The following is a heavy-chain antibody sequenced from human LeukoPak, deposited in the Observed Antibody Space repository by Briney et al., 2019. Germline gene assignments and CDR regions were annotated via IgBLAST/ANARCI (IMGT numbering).Heavy chain of an antibody. CDR3: ARAPHSEGLWFGELWFDY. D-gene: IGHD3-10*01. Sequence: ASVKVSCKASGYTFTSYGISWVRQAPGQGLELMGGISAYNGNTNYAQKLQGRVTMTTDTSTSTAYMELRSLRSDDTAVYYCARAPHSEGLWFGELWFDYWGQGTLVTVSS. V-gene: IGHV1-18*01. CDR2: ISAYNGNT. J-gene: IGHJ4*02. CDR1: GYTFTSYG.